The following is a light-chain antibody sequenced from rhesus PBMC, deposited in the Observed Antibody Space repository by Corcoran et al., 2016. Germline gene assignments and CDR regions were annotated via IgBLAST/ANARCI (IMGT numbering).Light chain of an antibody. Sequence: DIQMAQSPSSLSASVGDTVTITCRASQGISNYLVWYQQKPGKAPKPLRNYGSTLEDWVPSRFSGSGSGTVFTLTISSLQPEDFAIYSCQQHYSFPPTFGRGTEVEIK. J-gene: IGKJ1*01. V-gene: IGKV1S14*01. CDR3: QQHYSFPPT. CDR2: YGS. CDR1: QGISNY.